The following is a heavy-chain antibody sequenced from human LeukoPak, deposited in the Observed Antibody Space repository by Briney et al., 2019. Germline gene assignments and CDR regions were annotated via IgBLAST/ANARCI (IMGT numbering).Heavy chain of an antibody. CDR2: ISGSGGST. Sequence: GGSLRLSCAASGFTFSSYAMSWVRQAPGKGLEWVSAISGSGGSTYYADSVKGRFTISRDNSKNTLYLQMNSLRAEDTAVYYCAKDGHGGYYDSSGYFWYFDYWGQGTLVTVSS. V-gene: IGHV3-23*01. J-gene: IGHJ4*02. CDR1: GFTFSSYA. D-gene: IGHD3-22*01. CDR3: AKDGHGGYYDSSGYFWYFDY.